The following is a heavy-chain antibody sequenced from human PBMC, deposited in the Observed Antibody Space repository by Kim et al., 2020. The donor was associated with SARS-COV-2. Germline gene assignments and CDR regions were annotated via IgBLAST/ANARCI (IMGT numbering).Heavy chain of an antibody. CDR1: GYSFTSYW. Sequence: GESLKISCKGSGYSFTSYWIGWVRQMPGKGLEWMWIIDPGDSDTRDSPSFQCQVTISADKSISTAYLQWSSLKASDTAMYYCARQNGSYCSSTSCYLPGSGINYYYGMDVWGQGTTVTVS. D-gene: IGHD2-2*01. CDR3: ARQNGSYCSSTSCYLPGSGINYYYGMDV. CDR2: IDPGDSDT. V-gene: IGHV5-51*01. J-gene: IGHJ6*02.